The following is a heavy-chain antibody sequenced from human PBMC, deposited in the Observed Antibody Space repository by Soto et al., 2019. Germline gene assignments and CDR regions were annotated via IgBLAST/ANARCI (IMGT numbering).Heavy chain of an antibody. CDR2: IYYSGST. J-gene: IGHJ5*02. D-gene: IGHD2-21*02. Sequence: QVQLQESGPGLVKPSQTLSLTCTVSGGSISSGDYYWSWIRQPPGKGLEWIGYIYYSGSTYYNPSLKSRVTISVDTSKNQFSLKLSSVTAADTAVYYCARGGEAYCGGDCLNWFDPWGQGTLVTVSS. CDR3: ARGGEAYCGGDCLNWFDP. CDR1: GGSISSGDYY. V-gene: IGHV4-30-4*01.